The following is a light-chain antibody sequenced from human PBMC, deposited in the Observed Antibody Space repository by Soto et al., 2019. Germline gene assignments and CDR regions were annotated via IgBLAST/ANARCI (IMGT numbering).Light chain of an antibody. V-gene: IGKV3-20*01. CDR1: QSVSSTY. CDR3: QQYSNSLPWT. J-gene: IGKJ1*01. Sequence: EIVLTQSPGTLSLSPGERATLSCRASQSVSSTYLAWYQQKPGQAPRLLIYGASSRATGIPDRFSGSGSGTDFTLTISRLEPEDFAVYFCQQYSNSLPWTFGRGTKVDIK. CDR2: GAS.